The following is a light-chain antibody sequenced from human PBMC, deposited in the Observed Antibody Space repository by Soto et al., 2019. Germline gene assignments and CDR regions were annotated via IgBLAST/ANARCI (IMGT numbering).Light chain of an antibody. CDR2: AAS. J-gene: IGKJ1*01. CDR1: QSVSSAY. CDR3: QQYGSSSTWT. Sequence: EIVLTQSPGTLSLSPGEGATLSCRASQSVSSAYLAWYQHKPGQPPTLLIYAASSRVTGIPDRFSGSGSGTDFTLTISRLEAEDFAVYYCQQYGSSSTWTFGQGTKVEIK. V-gene: IGKV3-20*01.